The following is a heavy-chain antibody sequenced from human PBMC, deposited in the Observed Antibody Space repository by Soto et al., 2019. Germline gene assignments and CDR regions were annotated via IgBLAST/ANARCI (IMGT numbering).Heavy chain of an antibody. Sequence: LRLSCAASGFTFSSYAMSWVRQAPGKGLEWVSAISGSGGSTYYADSVKGRFTISRDNSKNTLYLQMNSLRAEDTAVYYCAKLNSGSYSHYYYYGMDVWGQGTTVTVSS. CDR3: AKLNSGSYSHYYYYGMDV. J-gene: IGHJ6*02. V-gene: IGHV3-23*01. CDR1: GFTFSSYA. D-gene: IGHD1-26*01. CDR2: ISGSGGST.